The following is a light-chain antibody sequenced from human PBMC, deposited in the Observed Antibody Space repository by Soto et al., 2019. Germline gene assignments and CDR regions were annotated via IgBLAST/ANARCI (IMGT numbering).Light chain of an antibody. Sequence: YIATLSVSQGERATXSCRASLSVANFVAWYQQKPAQAPKLLTYVALNMSPCIPAKFSGSSSGADFNLTITSVEPEDHAGYYCQQRNIRRPVTFGQGSRMELK. CDR3: QQRNIRRPVT. J-gene: IGKJ5*01. CDR1: LSVANF. CDR2: VAL. V-gene: IGKV3-11*01.